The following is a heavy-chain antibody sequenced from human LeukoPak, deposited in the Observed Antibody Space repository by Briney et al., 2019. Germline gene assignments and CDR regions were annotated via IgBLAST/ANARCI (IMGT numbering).Heavy chain of an antibody. CDR1: GGTFSSYT. V-gene: IGHV1-69*04. J-gene: IGHJ4*02. D-gene: IGHD3-22*01. Sequence: ASVKVSCKASGGTFSSYTISWVRQAPGQGLEWMGRIIPILGIANYAQKFQGRVTITADKSTSTAYMELSSLRSEDTAVYYCARDRKYYYDSSGYYIDYWGQGTLVTVSS. CDR3: ARDRKYYYDSSGYYIDY. CDR2: IIPILGIA.